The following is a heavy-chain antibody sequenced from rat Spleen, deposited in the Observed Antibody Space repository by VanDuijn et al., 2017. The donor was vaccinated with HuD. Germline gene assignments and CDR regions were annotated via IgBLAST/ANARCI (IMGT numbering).Heavy chain of an antibody. D-gene: IGHD1-9*01. Sequence: EVHLVESGGGLVQPGGSLKLSCVASGFTFNNYWMTWIRQAPGKGLEWISSINTDGDSTFYPDSVKGRFTISRDNAESTLYLQMDSLRSEDTATYYCARGGYGYNSFDYWGQGVMVTVSS. V-gene: IGHV5-31*01. CDR2: INTDGDST. CDR1: GFTFNNYW. CDR3: ARGGYGYNSFDY. J-gene: IGHJ2*01.